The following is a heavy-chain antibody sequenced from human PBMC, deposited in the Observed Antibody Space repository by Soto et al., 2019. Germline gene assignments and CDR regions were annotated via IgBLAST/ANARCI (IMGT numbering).Heavy chain of an antibody. J-gene: IGHJ6*03. CDR3: ARGGTNYYYYYMDV. D-gene: IGHD3-16*01. V-gene: IGHV3-13*01. CDR1: GFTFSSYD. CDR2: IGTAGDT. Sequence: PGGSLRLSGAASGFTFSSYDMHWVRQATGKGLEWVSAIGTAGDTYYPGSVKGRFTISRENAKNSLYLQMNSLRAGDTAVYYCARGGTNYYYYYMDVWGKGTTVTVSS.